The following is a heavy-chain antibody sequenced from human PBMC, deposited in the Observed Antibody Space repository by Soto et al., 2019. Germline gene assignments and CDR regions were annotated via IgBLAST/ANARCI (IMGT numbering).Heavy chain of an antibody. V-gene: IGHV4-34*01. J-gene: IGHJ6*02. CDR1: GGSFSGYY. D-gene: IGHD5-12*01. CDR2: INHSGST. Sequence: TLSLTCAVYGGSFSGYYWSWIRQPPGKGLEWIGEINHSGSTNYNPSLKSRVTISVDTSKNQFSLKLSSVTAADTAVYYCARGWYHRVATMCYYYYGMDVWGQGTTVTVSS. CDR3: ARGWYHRVATMCYYYYGMDV.